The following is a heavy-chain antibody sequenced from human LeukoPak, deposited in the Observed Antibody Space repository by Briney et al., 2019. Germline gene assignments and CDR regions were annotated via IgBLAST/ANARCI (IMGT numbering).Heavy chain of an antibody. V-gene: IGHV3-30*18. CDR1: GFTFSNYG. J-gene: IGHJ2*01. CDR3: AKEYSSGWSYWYFDL. CDR2: ISRHGSTK. D-gene: IGHD6-19*01. Sequence: GGSLRLSCAASGFTFSNYGMHWVRQAPGKGLEWVAVISRHGSTKIYAASVKGRFTISRDNSKNTMYLRMDSLRPEDTAVYFCAKEYSSGWSYWYFDLWGRGTLVTVSS.